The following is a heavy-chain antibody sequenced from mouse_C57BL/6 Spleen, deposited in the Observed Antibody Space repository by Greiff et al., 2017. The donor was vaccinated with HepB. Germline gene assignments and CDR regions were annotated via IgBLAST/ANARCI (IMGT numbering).Heavy chain of an antibody. CDR3: ARDGTEAMDY. CDR2: INYDGSST. V-gene: IGHV5-16*01. D-gene: IGHD4-1*01. Sequence: EVQRVESEGGLVQPGSSMKLSCTASGFTFSDYYMAWVRQVPEKGLEWVANINYDGSSTYYLDSLKSRFIISRDNAKNILYLQMSSLKSEDTATYYCARDGTEAMDYWGQGTSVTVSS. CDR1: GFTFSDYY. J-gene: IGHJ4*01.